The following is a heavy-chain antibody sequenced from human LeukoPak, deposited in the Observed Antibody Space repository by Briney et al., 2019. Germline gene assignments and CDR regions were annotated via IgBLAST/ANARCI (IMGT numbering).Heavy chain of an antibody. D-gene: IGHD2-2*01. CDR3: ARDYGVPAAGGPHYYYGMDV. CDR1: GFTFSSYG. J-gene: IGHJ6*02. CDR2: IWYDGSNK. Sequence: PGGSLRLSCAASGFTFSSYGMHWVRQAPGKGLEWVAVIWYDGSNKYYADSVKGRFTISRDNSKNTLYLQMNSLRAEDTAVYYCARDYGVPAAGGPHYYYGMDVWGQGTTVTVSS. V-gene: IGHV3-33*01.